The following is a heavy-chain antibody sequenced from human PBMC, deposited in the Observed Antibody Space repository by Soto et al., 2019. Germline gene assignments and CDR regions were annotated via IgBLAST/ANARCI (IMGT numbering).Heavy chain of an antibody. CDR1: VFSFSSFG. CDR2: VNGGGDST. Sequence: GSLRLSCIASVFSFSSFGMTWVRQAPGKGLEWVSTVNGGGDSTHYADSVKGRFSIFRDNSKNTVYLQMNSLRAEDSAIYYCVKDVGYRFILYEFWGQGTLVNVSS. CDR3: VKDVGYRFILYEF. V-gene: IGHV3-23*01. J-gene: IGHJ4*02. D-gene: IGHD3-16*01.